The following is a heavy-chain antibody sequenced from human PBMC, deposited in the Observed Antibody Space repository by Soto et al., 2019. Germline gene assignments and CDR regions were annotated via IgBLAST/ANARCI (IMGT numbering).Heavy chain of an antibody. V-gene: IGHV3-21*01. Sequence: PGGSLRHSCAASGFTFSSYAMDGVGQAPGKGLEWVASISFSSHYIYYADSIRGRFTVSRDNARNSLYLQLNSLTDEDTAVYYCATGTVAQTFDSWGQGTLVTVSS. J-gene: IGHJ4*02. D-gene: IGHD6-19*01. CDR1: GFTFSSYA. CDR3: ATGTVAQTFDS. CDR2: ISFSSHYI.